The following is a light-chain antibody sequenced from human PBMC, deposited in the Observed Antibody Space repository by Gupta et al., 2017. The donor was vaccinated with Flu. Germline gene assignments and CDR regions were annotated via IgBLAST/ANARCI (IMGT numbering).Light chain of an antibody. CDR2: DVN. Sequence: QSALTQPPSASGSPGQSVTISCTGTSSDVGGYDYVSWYQQHPVKAPKLLIYDVNKWPSGVPDRCSGSKSGNRASLTVSGLQAEDEADYYCSSFAGSNSWVFGGGTKLTVL. V-gene: IGLV2-8*01. CDR3: SSFAGSNSWV. CDR1: SSDVGGYDY. J-gene: IGLJ3*02.